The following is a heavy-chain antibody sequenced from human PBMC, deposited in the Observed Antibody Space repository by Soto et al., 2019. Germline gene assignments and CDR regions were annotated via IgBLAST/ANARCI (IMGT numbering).Heavy chain of an antibody. V-gene: IGHV3-48*02. CDR3: ARDYHGGFETERYYYYGMEV. Sequence: GGSLRLSCAASGFTFSSYSMNWVRQAPGKGLEWVSYISSSSSTIYYADSVKGRFTISRDNAKNSLYLQMNSLRDEDTAVYYCARDYHGGFETERYYYYGMEVWGQGTTVTVSS. J-gene: IGHJ6*02. D-gene: IGHD3-10*01. CDR2: ISSSSSTI. CDR1: GFTFSSYS.